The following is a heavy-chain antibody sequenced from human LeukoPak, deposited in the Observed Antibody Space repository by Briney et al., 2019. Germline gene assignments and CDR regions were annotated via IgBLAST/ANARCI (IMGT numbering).Heavy chain of an antibody. CDR1: GGSISSGDYY. Sequence: SETLPLTCTVSGGSISSGDYYWSWIRQPPGKGLEWIGYIYYSGSTYYNPSLKSRVTISVDTSKNQFSLKLSSVTAADTAVYYCARAATMVRGVSTHYYYGMDVWGQGTTVTVSS. CDR3: ARAATMVRGVSTHYYYGMDV. J-gene: IGHJ6*02. D-gene: IGHD3-10*01. V-gene: IGHV4-30-4*01. CDR2: IYYSGST.